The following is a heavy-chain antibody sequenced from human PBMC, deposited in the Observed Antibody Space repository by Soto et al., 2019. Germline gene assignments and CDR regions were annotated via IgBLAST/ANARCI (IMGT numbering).Heavy chain of an antibody. V-gene: IGHV1-24*01. Sequence: QVQLVQSGAEVKKPGASVKVSCKVSGYTLTELSMHWVRQAPGKGLEWMGGFDPEDGETIYAQKFQGRVTMTEDTSTDTAYMELSSLRSEDTAVYYCATLGSYIVVVTATDAFDIWGQGTMVTVSS. CDR2: FDPEDGET. CDR1: GYTLTELS. CDR3: ATLGSYIVVVTATDAFDI. D-gene: IGHD2-21*02. J-gene: IGHJ3*02.